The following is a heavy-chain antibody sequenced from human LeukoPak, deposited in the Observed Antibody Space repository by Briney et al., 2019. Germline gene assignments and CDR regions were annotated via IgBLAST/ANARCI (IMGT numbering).Heavy chain of an antibody. Sequence: SETLSLTCTVSGGSISSGGYYWSWIRQHPGKGLEWIGYFYYSGSTYYNPSLKSRVTISVDTSKNQFSLKLSSVTAADTAVYYCARVDYYDSSGYHRPSFDYWGQGTLVTVSS. J-gene: IGHJ4*02. CDR2: FYYSGST. D-gene: IGHD3-22*01. CDR1: GGSISSGGYY. CDR3: ARVDYYDSSGYHRPSFDY. V-gene: IGHV4-31*03.